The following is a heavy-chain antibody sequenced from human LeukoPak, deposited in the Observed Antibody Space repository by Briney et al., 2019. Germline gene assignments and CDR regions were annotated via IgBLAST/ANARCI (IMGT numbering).Heavy chain of an antibody. CDR3: ARGGDYYGSGTYYAFDP. CDR2: INHSGST. J-gene: IGHJ5*02. V-gene: IGHV4-34*01. D-gene: IGHD3-10*01. CDR1: GGSFSGYY. Sequence: SETLSLTCAVYGGSFSGYYWSWIRQPPGKGLEWIGEINHSGSTNYNPSLKSRVTISVDTSKNQFSLKLSSVTAADTAVYYCARGGDYYGSGTYYAFDPWGQGTLVTVSS.